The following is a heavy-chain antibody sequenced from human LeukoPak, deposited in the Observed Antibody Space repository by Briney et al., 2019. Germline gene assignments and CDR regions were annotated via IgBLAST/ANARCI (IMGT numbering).Heavy chain of an antibody. J-gene: IGHJ4*02. V-gene: IGHV3-48*04. CDR1: GFTFSSYS. Sequence: PGGSLRLSCAASGFTFSSYSMNWVRQAPGKGLEWVSYISSASGSIYYADSVKGRFTISRDNAKNSLFLQMNSPRAEDTAVYYCARLPAYCSSTSCYYDYWGQGTLVTVSS. D-gene: IGHD2-2*01. CDR3: ARLPAYCSSTSCYYDY. CDR2: ISSASGSI.